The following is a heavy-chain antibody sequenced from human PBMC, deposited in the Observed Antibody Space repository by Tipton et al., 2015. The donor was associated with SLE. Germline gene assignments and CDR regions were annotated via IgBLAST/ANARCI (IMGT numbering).Heavy chain of an antibody. CDR1: GYSISSGFY. V-gene: IGHV4-38-2*02. J-gene: IGHJ4*02. CDR2: VCNSVST. Sequence: TLSLTCTVSGYSISSGFYWAWILQPPGKGLEWIACVCNSVSTNYDPSLKSRGTISVDTSKNHFSLELTSVTAADTAVYYCARDPKYWGQGTLVIVSS. CDR3: ARDPKY.